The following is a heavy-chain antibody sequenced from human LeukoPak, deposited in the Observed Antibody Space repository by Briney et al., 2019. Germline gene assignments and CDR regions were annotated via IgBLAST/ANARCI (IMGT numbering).Heavy chain of an antibody. CDR1: GFTFSSYS. CDR2: IGSSSSTI. Sequence: GGSLRLSCAASGFTFSSYSMNWVRQAPGKGLEWVSYIGSSSSTIYYADSVKGRFTISRDNAKNSLYLQMNSLRAEDTAVYYCASSRGVFDYWGQGTLVTVSS. V-gene: IGHV3-48*01. J-gene: IGHJ4*02. CDR3: ASSRGVFDY. D-gene: IGHD2-2*01.